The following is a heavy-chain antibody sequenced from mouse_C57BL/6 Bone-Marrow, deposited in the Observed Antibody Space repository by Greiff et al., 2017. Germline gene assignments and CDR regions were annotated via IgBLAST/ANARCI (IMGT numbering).Heavy chain of an antibody. J-gene: IGHJ4*01. CDR1: GYSFTDYN. V-gene: IGHV1-39*01. Sequence: VQLQQSGPELVKPGASVKISCKASGYSFTDYNMNWVKQSNGKSLEWIGVINPNYGTTSYNQKFKGKATLTVDQSSSTAYMQLNSLTSEDSAVYDCAGNYYGSSPYAMDYWGQGTSVTVSS. CDR3: AGNYYGSSPYAMDY. D-gene: IGHD1-1*01. CDR2: INPNYGTT.